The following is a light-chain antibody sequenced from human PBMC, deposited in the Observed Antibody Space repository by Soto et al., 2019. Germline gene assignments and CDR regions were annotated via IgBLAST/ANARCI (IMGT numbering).Light chain of an antibody. CDR3: QQYNNWPTWT. J-gene: IGKJ1*01. CDR1: QSVSSK. V-gene: IGKV3-15*01. CDR2: DAS. Sequence: EIVMTQSPATLSVSPGGRATLSCRASQSVSSKLAWYQQKPGQAPRLLIYDASTRATGIPARFSGSGSGTEFALTISSPQSEDFAVYSCQQYNNWPTWTFGQGTKVEIK.